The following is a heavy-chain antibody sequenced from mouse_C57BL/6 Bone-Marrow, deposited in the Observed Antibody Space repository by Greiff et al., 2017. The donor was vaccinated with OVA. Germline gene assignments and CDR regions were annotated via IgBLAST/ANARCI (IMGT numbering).Heavy chain of an antibody. D-gene: IGHD1-1*01. J-gene: IGHJ3*01. CDR1: GYAFTNYL. V-gene: IGHV1-54*01. CDR2: INPGSGVT. CDR3: AIKGLFYYGSSYGFAY. Sequence: QVQLKESGAELVRPGTSVKVSCKASGYAFTNYLIEWVKQRPGQGLEWIGVINPGSGVTNYNEKFKGKATLTADKSSSTAYMQLSSLTSEDSAVYFCAIKGLFYYGSSYGFAYWGQGTLVTVSA.